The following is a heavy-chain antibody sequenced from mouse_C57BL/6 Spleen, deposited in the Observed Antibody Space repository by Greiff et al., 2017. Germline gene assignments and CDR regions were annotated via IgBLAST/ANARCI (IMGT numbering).Heavy chain of an antibody. CDR2: INPSSGYT. V-gene: IGHV1-4*01. D-gene: IGHD1-1*01. J-gene: IGHJ1*03. CDR3: AREGTTVVPWWYFDV. CDR1: GYTFTSYT. Sequence: QVQLKESGAELARPGASVKMSCKASGYTFTSYTMHWVKQRPGQGLEWIGYINPSSGYTKYNQKFKDKATLTADKSSSTAYMQLSSLTSEDSAVDYCAREGTTVVPWWYFDVWGTGTTVTVSS.